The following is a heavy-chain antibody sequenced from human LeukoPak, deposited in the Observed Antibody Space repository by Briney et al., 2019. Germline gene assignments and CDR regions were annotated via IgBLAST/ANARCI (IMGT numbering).Heavy chain of an antibody. CDR1: GASISSYY. D-gene: IGHD1-1*01. CDR3: AVRYNWNEGWFDP. V-gene: IGHV4-59*01. J-gene: IGHJ5*02. CDR2: IYYDGST. Sequence: KSSETLSLTCTVSGASISSYYWIWIRQPQGKGLEWIGHIYYDGSTNYNPSLKSRVTISVDTSKNQFSLNLSSVTAADTAVYYCAVRYNWNEGWFDPWGQGTLVTVSS.